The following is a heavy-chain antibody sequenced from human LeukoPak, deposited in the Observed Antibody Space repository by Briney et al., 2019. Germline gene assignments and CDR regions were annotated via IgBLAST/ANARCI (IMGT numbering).Heavy chain of an antibody. CDR1: GFTFSSYW. D-gene: IGHD3-10*01. V-gene: IGHV3-7*01. J-gene: IGHJ4*02. CDR2: IEQDGSEK. Sequence: GGSLRLSCAASGFTFSSYWMSWVRQAPGKGLEWVANIEQDGSEKYYVDSVKGRFTISRDNAKNSLYLQMNSLRAEDTAVYYCARDPDYYGSGSYYDYWGQGTLVTVSS. CDR3: ARDPDYYGSGSYYDY.